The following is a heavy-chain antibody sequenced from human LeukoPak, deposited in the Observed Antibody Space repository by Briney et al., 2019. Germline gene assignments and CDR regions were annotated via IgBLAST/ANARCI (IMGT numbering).Heavy chain of an antibody. V-gene: IGHV4-59*12. D-gene: IGHD3-10*01. CDR1: GGSLSSYY. Sequence: SETLSLTCTVSGGSLSSYYWSWVRQPPGKGLEWIGYIHYSGSTNNNPSLTSRVTISVDTSKNQFSLKLSAVTAADTAVYYCARAGGLSHWFDPWGQGTLVTVSS. J-gene: IGHJ5*02. CDR3: ARAGGLSHWFDP. CDR2: IHYSGST.